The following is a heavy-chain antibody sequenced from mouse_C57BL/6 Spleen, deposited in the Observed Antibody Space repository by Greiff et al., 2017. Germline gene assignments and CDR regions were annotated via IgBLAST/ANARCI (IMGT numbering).Heavy chain of an antibody. CDR2: IDPENGDT. V-gene: IGHV14-4*01. J-gene: IGHJ3*01. CDR1: GFNIKDDY. Sequence: VQLTESGAELVRPGASVKLSCTASGFNIKDDYMHWVKQRPEQGLEWIGWIDPENGDTEYASKFQGKATITADTSSNTAYLQLSSLPSEDTAVYYCTTDSAHWGQGTLVTVSA. CDR3: TTDSAH.